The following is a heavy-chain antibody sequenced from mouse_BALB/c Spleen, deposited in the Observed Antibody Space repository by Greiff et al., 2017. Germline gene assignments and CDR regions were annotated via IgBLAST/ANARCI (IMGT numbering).Heavy chain of an antibody. J-gene: IGHJ3*01. CDR2: ISSGGSYT. D-gene: IGHD1-1*01. CDR3: ARPRITTVVEGFAY. V-gene: IGHV5-6*03. CDR1: GFTFSSYG. Sequence: EVKLVESGGGLVQPGGSRKLSCAASGFTFSSYGMSWVRQTPDKRLEWVATISSGGSYTYYPDSVKGRFTISRDNAKNTLYLQMSSLKSEDTAMYYCARPRITTVVEGFAYWGQGTLVTVSA.